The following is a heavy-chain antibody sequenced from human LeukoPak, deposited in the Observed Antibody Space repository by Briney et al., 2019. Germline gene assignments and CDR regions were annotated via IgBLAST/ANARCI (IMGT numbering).Heavy chain of an antibody. V-gene: IGHV1-24*01. J-gene: IGHJ4*02. Sequence: ASVKVSCKVSGYTLTELFMHWVRQAPGKGLEWMGGFDPEDGETIYAQKFQGRVTMTEDTSTDTAYMELSSLRSEDTAVYYCATLRYYDFWSGYFDYWGQGTLVTVSS. D-gene: IGHD3-3*01. CDR2: FDPEDGET. CDR1: GYTLTELF. CDR3: ATLRYYDFWSGYFDY.